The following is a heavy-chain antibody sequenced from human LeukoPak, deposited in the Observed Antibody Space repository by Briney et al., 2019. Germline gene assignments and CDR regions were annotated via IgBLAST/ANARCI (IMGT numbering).Heavy chain of an antibody. J-gene: IGHJ5*02. CDR1: GGTFSSYA. Sequence: GASVKVSCKASGGTFSSYAISWVRQAPGQGLEWMGGIVPIFGTANYAQKFQGRVTITTDESTSTAYMELSSLRSEDTAVYYCARDPLLRLPSSYNWFDPWGQGTLVTVSS. D-gene: IGHD2-21*02. V-gene: IGHV1-69*05. CDR2: IVPIFGTA. CDR3: ARDPLLRLPSSYNWFDP.